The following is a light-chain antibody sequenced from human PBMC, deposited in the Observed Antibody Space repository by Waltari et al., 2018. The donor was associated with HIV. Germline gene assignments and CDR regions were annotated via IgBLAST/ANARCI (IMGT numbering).Light chain of an antibody. J-gene: IGKJ5*01. V-gene: IGKV1-39*01. CDR1: QGITTY. CDR2: GAS. Sequence: DIQMTQSPSSLSTSVGDRVSITCRASQGITTYLSWYQQKPRNAPTPLIFGASKLQTGVSSRFRGSGSGTTVTISISYVQPEDFATYYCRQSYTTPFTFGQGTRLDI. CDR3: RQSYTTPFT.